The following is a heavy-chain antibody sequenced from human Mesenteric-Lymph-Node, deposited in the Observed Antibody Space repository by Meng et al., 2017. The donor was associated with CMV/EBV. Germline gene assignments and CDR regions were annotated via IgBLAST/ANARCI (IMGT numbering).Heavy chain of an antibody. J-gene: IGHJ6*02. D-gene: IGHD5-24*01. CDR2: ISGTGSST. CDR1: GFTFSSYA. CDR3: ARDRDGMDV. V-gene: IGHV3-23*01. Sequence: GGSLRLSCAASGFTFSSYAMSWVRQAPGKGLEWVSSISGTGSSTYYADSVKGRFTVSRDNSRNTVYLQMNSLRAEDTAVYYCARDRDGMDVWGQGTTVTVSS.